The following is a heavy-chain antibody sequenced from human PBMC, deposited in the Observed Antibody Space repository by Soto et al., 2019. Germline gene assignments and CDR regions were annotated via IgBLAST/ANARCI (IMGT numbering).Heavy chain of an antibody. CDR3: ARTVSSWYSWFDP. CDR2: INPNSGGT. Sequence: QVQLVQSGAEVKKPGASVKVSCKASGYTFTGYYMHWVRQAPGQGLEWMGWINPNSGGTNYAQEFQGWVTMTRDTSISTAYMELSRLRSDDTAVYYCARTVSSWYSWFDPWGQGTLVTVSS. CDR1: GYTFTGYY. V-gene: IGHV1-2*04. J-gene: IGHJ5*02. D-gene: IGHD6-13*01.